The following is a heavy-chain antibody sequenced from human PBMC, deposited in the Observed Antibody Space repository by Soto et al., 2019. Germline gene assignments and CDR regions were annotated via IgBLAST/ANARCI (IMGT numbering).Heavy chain of an antibody. J-gene: IGHJ4*01. Sequence: GGSLRLSCSASGFIFSESTIYWVRQVPGKGLEAISAVSTSGRSTYYADSVKDRFTISRDNSKNTLFLQMGSLRPEDTAIYYCVKQAHGLDGVAFDYWGHETQVTVSS. CDR3: VKQAHGLDGVAFDY. D-gene: IGHD2-15*01. CDR1: GFIFSEST. CDR2: VSTSGRST. V-gene: IGHV3-64D*06.